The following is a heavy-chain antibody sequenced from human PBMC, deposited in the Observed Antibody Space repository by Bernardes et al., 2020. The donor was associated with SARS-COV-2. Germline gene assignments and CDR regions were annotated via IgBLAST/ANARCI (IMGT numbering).Heavy chain of an antibody. CDR3: ARDPIYYDFWSGYYSYYGMDV. Sequence: GGSLRLSCAASGFTVSSNYMSWVRQAPGKGLEWVSVIYSGGSTYYADSVKGRFTISRDNSKNTLYLQMNSLRAEDTAVYYCARDPIYYDFWSGYYSYYGMDVWGQGTTVTVSS. CDR1: GFTVSSNY. V-gene: IGHV3-53*01. D-gene: IGHD3-3*01. J-gene: IGHJ6*02. CDR2: IYSGGST.